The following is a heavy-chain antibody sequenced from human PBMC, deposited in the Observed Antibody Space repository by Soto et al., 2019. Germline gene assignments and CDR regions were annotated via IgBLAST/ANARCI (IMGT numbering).Heavy chain of an antibody. CDR3: ARDLYIGDWFDP. Sequence: SETLSLTCTVSGGSISSGDYYWSWIRQPPGKGLEWIGYIYYSGSTYYNPSLKSRVTISVDTSKNQFSLKLSSVTAADMAVYYCARDLYIGDWFDPWGQGTLVTVSS. D-gene: IGHD3-10*01. V-gene: IGHV4-30-4*01. CDR2: IYYSGST. J-gene: IGHJ5*02. CDR1: GGSISSGDYY.